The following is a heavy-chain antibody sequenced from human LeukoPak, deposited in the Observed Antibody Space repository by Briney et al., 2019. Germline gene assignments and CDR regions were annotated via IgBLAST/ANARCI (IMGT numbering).Heavy chain of an antibody. D-gene: IGHD2-8*01. CDR3: ARDLGYCTNGVCHTRFDY. V-gene: IGHV4-39*02. CDR2: IYYSGST. CDR1: GGSISGYF. Sequence: PSETLSLTCTVSGGSISGYFWTWIRQPPGKGLEWIGSIYYSGSTYYNPSLKSRVTISVDTSKNQFSLKLSSVTAADTAVYYCARDLGYCTNGVCHTRFDYWGQGTLVAVSS. J-gene: IGHJ4*02.